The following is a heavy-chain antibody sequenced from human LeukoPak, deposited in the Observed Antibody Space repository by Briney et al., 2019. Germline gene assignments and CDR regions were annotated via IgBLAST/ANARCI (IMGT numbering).Heavy chain of an antibody. V-gene: IGHV1-69*13. D-gene: IGHD3-9*01. CDR2: IIPIFGTA. J-gene: IGHJ6*04. CDR3: ARARYFDCSPYYYYHGMDV. CDR1: GGTFSGYA. Sequence: ASVKVSCKASGGTFSGYAISWVRQAPGQGLEWMGGIIPIFGTANYAQKFQGRVTITADESTSTAYMDLSSLRSEDTAVYYCARARYFDCSPYYYYHGMDVWGKGTTVTVSS.